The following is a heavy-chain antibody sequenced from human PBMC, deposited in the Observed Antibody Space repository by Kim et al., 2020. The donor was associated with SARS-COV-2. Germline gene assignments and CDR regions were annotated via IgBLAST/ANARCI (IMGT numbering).Heavy chain of an antibody. V-gene: IGHV3-7*01. Sequence: GGSLRLSCEASGLTFSTYWMTWVRQAPGKGLEWVANINQDGSEKYYVYSVRGRFTISRDNAKNSLYLQLNRLRGEDTAVYYCARGGGIAGRLDYWGQGTLVTVSS. CDR3: ARGGGIAGRLDY. D-gene: IGHD6-6*01. CDR2: INQDGSEK. J-gene: IGHJ4*02. CDR1: GLTFSTYW.